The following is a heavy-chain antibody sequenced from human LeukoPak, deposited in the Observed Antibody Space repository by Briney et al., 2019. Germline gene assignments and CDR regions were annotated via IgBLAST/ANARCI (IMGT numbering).Heavy chain of an antibody. CDR3: AKAISGSYLGVEAFDI. D-gene: IGHD1-26*01. CDR2: IRYDGSNK. J-gene: IGHJ3*02. Sequence: GGSVRLSCAASGFTFSSYGMHWVRQAPGKGLEWVAFIRYDGSNKYYADSVKGRFTISRDNSKNTLYLQMNSLRAEDTAVYYCAKAISGSYLGVEAFDIWGQGTMVTVSS. CDR1: GFTFSSYG. V-gene: IGHV3-30*02.